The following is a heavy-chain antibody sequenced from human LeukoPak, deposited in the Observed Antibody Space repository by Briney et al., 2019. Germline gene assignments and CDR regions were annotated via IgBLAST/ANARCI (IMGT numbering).Heavy chain of an antibody. CDR1: GGPISSNY. CDR2: INTRGST. J-gene: IGHJ5*02. CDR3: ARKKTTVTTVNWFDP. Sequence: PSETLSLTCTVSGGPISSNYWSWIRQPAGKGLEWIGRINTRGSTNYTPSLKSRVTMSVDTSKNQFSLKLRSVTAADTAVYYCARKKTTVTTVNWFDPWGQGTLVTASS. D-gene: IGHD4-17*01. V-gene: IGHV4-4*07.